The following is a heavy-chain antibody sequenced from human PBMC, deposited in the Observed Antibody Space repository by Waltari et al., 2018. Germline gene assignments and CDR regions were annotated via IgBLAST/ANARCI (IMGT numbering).Heavy chain of an antibody. CDR2: IYTSGST. D-gene: IGHD6-13*01. Sequence: QVQLQESGPGLVKPSETLSLTCTVSGGSISSYYWSWIRQPAGKGLGWIGRIYTSGSTNYTPALKSRVTRLVDTSRNQVSLKLSSVTAADTAVYYCARLDSEVGYSSSWYNDNWFDPWGQGTLVTVSS. CDR3: ARLDSEVGYSSSWYNDNWFDP. J-gene: IGHJ5*02. V-gene: IGHV4-4*07. CDR1: GGSISSYY.